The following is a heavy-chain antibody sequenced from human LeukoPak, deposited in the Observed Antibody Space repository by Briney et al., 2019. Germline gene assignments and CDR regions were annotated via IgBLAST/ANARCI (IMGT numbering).Heavy chain of an antibody. CDR3: ASEKNLVWFDP. J-gene: IGHJ5*02. Sequence: GGSLRLSCAASGFTFSSYSMNWVRQAPGKGLEWVSSISSSSSYIYYADSVKGRFTISRDNAKNSLYLQMNSLRAEDTAVYYCASEKNLVWFDPWGQGTLVTVSS. CDR2: ISSSSSYI. CDR1: GFTFSSYS. D-gene: IGHD1-7*01. V-gene: IGHV3-21*01.